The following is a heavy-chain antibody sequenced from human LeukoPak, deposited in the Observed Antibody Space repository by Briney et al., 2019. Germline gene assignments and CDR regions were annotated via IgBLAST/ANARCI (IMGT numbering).Heavy chain of an antibody. J-gene: IGHJ4*02. CDR2: IYSGGST. Sequence: GGSLRLSCVASGFSVSTNYMSWARQAPGKGLEWVSVIYSGGSTYYADSVKGRFTISRDNSKNTLYLQMNSLRAEDTAVYYCAKRDRIAAAGIGYWGQGTLVTVSS. CDR3: AKRDRIAAAGIGY. V-gene: IGHV3-53*01. CDR1: GFSVSTNY. D-gene: IGHD6-13*01.